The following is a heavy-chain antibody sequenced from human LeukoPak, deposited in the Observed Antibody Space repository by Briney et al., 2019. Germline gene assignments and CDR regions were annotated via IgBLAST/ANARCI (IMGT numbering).Heavy chain of an antibody. J-gene: IGHJ4*02. Sequence: GGSLRLSCAASGFTFSSYSMNWVRQAPGKGLEWVSSISSSSSYIYYADSVKGRFTISRDNAKNSLYLQMNSLRAEDTAVYYRARDTAAESNLDYWGQGTLVTVSS. V-gene: IGHV3-21*01. CDR1: GFTFSSYS. CDR3: ARDTAAESNLDY. D-gene: IGHD6-13*01. CDR2: ISSSSSYI.